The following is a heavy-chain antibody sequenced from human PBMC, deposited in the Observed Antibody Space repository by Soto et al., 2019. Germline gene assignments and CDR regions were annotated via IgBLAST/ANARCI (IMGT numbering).Heavy chain of an antibody. J-gene: IGHJ4*02. CDR1: GFTFSSYA. D-gene: IGHD3-22*01. CDR2: ISGSGGGT. V-gene: IGHV3-23*01. Sequence: GGSLRLSCAASGFTFSSYAMSWVRQAPGKGLEWVSTISGSGGGTCYADSMKGRFTISRDNSKNTLYLQMNSLRAEDTAVYYCARDQYYYDSSGYYPRYWGQGTLVTVSS. CDR3: ARDQYYYDSSGYYPRY.